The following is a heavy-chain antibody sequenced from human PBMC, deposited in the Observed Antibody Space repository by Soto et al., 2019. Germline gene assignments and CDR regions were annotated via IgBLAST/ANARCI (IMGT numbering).Heavy chain of an antibody. CDR1: GFTFSSYA. CDR3: ARDSGYCSGGSCYTLVFDI. Sequence: GGSLRLSCAASGFTFSSYAMHWVRQAPGKGLEYVSAISSNGGSTYYANSVKGRFTISRDNSKNTLYLQMGSLRAEDMAVYYCARDSGYCSGGSCYTLVFDIWGQGTMVTVSS. V-gene: IGHV3-64*01. CDR2: ISSNGGST. D-gene: IGHD2-15*01. J-gene: IGHJ3*02.